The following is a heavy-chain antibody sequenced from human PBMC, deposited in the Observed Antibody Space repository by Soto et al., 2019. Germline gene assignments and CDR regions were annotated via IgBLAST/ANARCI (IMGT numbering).Heavy chain of an antibody. J-gene: IGHJ4*01. Sequence: XGSVRLSCASSGFTFSSYWMHCVRQSPGKGLVWVSRINSDGSSTSYADSVKGRFTISRDNAKNTLYLQMNSLRAEDTAVYYCARGAVVVTAAISDYRGQG. CDR1: GFTFSSYW. CDR3: ARGAVVVTAAISDY. D-gene: IGHD2-2*01. V-gene: IGHV3-74*01. CDR2: INSDGSST.